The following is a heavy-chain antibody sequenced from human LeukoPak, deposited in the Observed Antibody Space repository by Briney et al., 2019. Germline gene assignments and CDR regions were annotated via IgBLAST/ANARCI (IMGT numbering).Heavy chain of an antibody. J-gene: IGHJ5*02. Sequence: SETLSLTCTVSGGSISSYYWSWIRQPPGKGLEWIGYIYYSGSTNYNPSLKSRVTISVDTSKNQFSLKLSSVTAADTAVYYCARVHYDSSNWFDPWGQGTLVTVSS. V-gene: IGHV4-59*01. D-gene: IGHD3-22*01. CDR2: IYYSGST. CDR3: ARVHYDSSNWFDP. CDR1: GGSISSYY.